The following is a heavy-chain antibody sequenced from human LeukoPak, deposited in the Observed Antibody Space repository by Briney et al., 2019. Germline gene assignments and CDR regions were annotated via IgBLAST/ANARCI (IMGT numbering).Heavy chain of an antibody. D-gene: IGHD6-6*01. Sequence: SETLSLTCAVYGGSFSGYYWSWIRQPPGKGLVWIGEINHSGSTNYNPSLKSRVTISVDTSKNQFSLKLSSVTAADTAVYYCASGGIAARPDYWGQGTLVTVSS. V-gene: IGHV4-34*01. CDR2: INHSGST. CDR3: ASGGIAARPDY. CDR1: GGSFSGYY. J-gene: IGHJ4*02.